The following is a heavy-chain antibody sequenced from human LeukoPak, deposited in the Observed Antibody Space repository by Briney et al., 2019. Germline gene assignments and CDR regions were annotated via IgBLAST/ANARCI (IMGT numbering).Heavy chain of an antibody. V-gene: IGHV3-53*01. J-gene: IGHJ4*02. D-gene: IGHD2-2*01. CDR3: AKDELGYCSSTSCYPDY. Sequence: PGGSLRLSCAASGFTVSSNYMSWVRQAPGKGLEWVSVIYSGGSTYYADSVKGRFTISRDNSKNTLYLQMSSLRAEDTAVYYCAKDELGYCSSTSCYPDYWGQGTLVTVSS. CDR2: IYSGGST. CDR1: GFTVSSNY.